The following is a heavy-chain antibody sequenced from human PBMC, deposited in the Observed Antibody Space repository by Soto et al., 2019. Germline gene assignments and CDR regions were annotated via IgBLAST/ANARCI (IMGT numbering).Heavy chain of an antibody. D-gene: IGHD2-15*01. Sequence: PGGSLRLSCAASGFTFSSYAMHWVRQAPGKGLEWVAVISYDGSNKYYADSVKGRFTISRDNSKNTLYLQMNSLRAEDTAVYYCARYCSGGSCYSDYFDCWGQGTLV. CDR1: GFTFSSYA. CDR2: ISYDGSNK. V-gene: IGHV3-30-3*01. J-gene: IGHJ4*02. CDR3: ARYCSGGSCYSDYFDC.